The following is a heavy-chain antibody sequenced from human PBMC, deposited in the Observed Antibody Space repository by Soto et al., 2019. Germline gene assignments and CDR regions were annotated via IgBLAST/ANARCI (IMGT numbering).Heavy chain of an antibody. J-gene: IGHJ4*02. Sequence: ASVKVSCKASGYTFTSYYMHWVRQAPGQGLEWMGIINPSGGSTSYAQKFQGRVTMTRDTSTSTVYMELSSLRSEDTAVYYCARDEHYYDSSGYLGYWGQGTMVTFSS. CDR1: GYTFTSYY. CDR3: ARDEHYYDSSGYLGY. V-gene: IGHV1-46*01. D-gene: IGHD3-22*01. CDR2: INPSGGST.